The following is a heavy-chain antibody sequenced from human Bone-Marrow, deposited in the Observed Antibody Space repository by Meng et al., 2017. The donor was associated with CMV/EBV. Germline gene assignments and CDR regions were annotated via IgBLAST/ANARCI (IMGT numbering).Heavy chain of an antibody. D-gene: IGHD2-2*02. CDR1: GFTFSSYW. Sequence: GGSLRLSCAASGFTFSSYWMHWVRQAPGKGLVWVSRINSDGSSTSYADSVKGRFTISRDNAKNTLYLQMNSLRAEDTAVYYCARDVYCSSTSCYNKGTFYYYYGMDVWGQGTTVTVSS. J-gene: IGHJ6*02. V-gene: IGHV3-74*01. CDR2: INSDGSST. CDR3: ARDVYCSSTSCYNKGTFYYYYGMDV.